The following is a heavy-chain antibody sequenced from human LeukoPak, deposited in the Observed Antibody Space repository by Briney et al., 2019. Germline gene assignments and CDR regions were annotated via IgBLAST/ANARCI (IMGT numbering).Heavy chain of an antibody. CDR1: GGSISSGSYY. Sequence: SETLSLTCTVSGGSISSGSYYWSWIRQPAGKGLEWIGRIYTSGSTNYNPSLKSRVAISVDTSKNQFSLKLSSVTAADTAVYYCARGAVGELLLIDYWGQGTLVTVSS. CDR2: IYTSGST. D-gene: IGHD3-10*01. CDR3: ARGAVGELLLIDY. V-gene: IGHV4-61*02. J-gene: IGHJ4*02.